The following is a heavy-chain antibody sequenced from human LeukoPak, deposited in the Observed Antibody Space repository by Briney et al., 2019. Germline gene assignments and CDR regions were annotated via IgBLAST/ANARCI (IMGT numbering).Heavy chain of an antibody. V-gene: IGHV1-18*01. CDR2: ISTYNDNT. CDR3: ARQVDATMALPDY. Sequence: EASVTVSCKTSGYTFTSYGMSWVRQAPGQRLEWMGWISTYNDNTNYAQKFRGRVTMTTDTSTSTVYMELRSLRSDGTAIYYCARQVDATMALPDYWGQGTLVTVSS. D-gene: IGHD5-18*01. J-gene: IGHJ4*02. CDR1: GYTFTSYG.